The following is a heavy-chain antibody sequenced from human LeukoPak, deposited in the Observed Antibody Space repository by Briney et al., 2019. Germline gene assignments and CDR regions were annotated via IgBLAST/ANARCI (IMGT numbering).Heavy chain of an antibody. CDR1: GFTFSSYS. Sequence: PGGSLRLSCAASGFTFSSYSMNWVRQAPGKGLEWVSSISSSSSYIDYADSVKGRFTISRDNAKNSLYLQMNSLRAEDTAVYYCARGGDSSGWTIDYWGQGTLVTVSS. D-gene: IGHD6-19*01. V-gene: IGHV3-21*01. CDR2: ISSSSSYI. CDR3: ARGGDSSGWTIDY. J-gene: IGHJ4*02.